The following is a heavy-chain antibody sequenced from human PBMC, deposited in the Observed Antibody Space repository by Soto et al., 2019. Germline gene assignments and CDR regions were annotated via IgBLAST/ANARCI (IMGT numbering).Heavy chain of an antibody. V-gene: IGHV1-8*01. Sequence: GASVKVSCKASGYTFTSYDINWVRQATGQGLEWMGWMNPNSGNTGYAQKFQGRVTMTRNTSISTAYMELNSLRAEDTAVYYCARDRRGLWSGYDFWRGAFDIWGQGTMVTVSS. CDR3: ARDRRGLWSGYDFWRGAFDI. J-gene: IGHJ3*02. CDR2: MNPNSGNT. CDR1: GYTFTSYD. D-gene: IGHD3-3*01.